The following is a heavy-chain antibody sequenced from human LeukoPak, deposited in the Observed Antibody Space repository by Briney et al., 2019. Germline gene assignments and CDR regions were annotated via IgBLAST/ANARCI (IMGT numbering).Heavy chain of an antibody. CDR1: GYSISSGYY. V-gene: IGHV4-38-2*02. D-gene: IGHD3-22*01. J-gene: IGHJ4*01. CDR3: AAYYYDSSGSLGPFDY. Sequence: SETLSLTCTVSGYSISSGYYWGWIRQPPGKGLEWIGSIYHSGRTYYNPSFKSRVTISVDTSKNQFSLKLSSVSAADTAVFYCAAYYYDSSGSLGPFDYWGHGTLVTVSS. CDR2: IYHSGRT.